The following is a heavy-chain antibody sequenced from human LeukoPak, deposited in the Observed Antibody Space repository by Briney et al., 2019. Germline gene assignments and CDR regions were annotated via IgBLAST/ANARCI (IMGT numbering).Heavy chain of an antibody. J-gene: IGHJ4*02. D-gene: IGHD6-13*01. CDR3: AKTAATDY. CDR1: GFTFSSYG. CDR2: ISYDGSNK. V-gene: IGHV3-30*18. Sequence: GRSLRLSCAASGFTFSSYGMHWVRQAPGKGLEWVAVISYDGSNKYYADSVKGRFTISRDNSKNTLYLQMNSLRVEDTAVYYCAKTAATDYWGQGTLVTVSS.